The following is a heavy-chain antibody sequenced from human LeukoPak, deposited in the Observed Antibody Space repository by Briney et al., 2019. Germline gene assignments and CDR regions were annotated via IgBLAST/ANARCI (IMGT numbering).Heavy chain of an antibody. D-gene: IGHD3-22*01. V-gene: IGHV4-38-2*01. J-gene: IGHJ4*02. CDR2: IHHSGRT. CDR3: TRHTYFYDSPGAYYFDY. Sequence: SETLSLTCAVSVYSISSGRYWGWIRQPPGKGLEWIGSIHHSGRTYHNSSLKSRVTISVDTSKNQFSLRLSSVTAADTAVYYCTRHTYFYDSPGAYYFDYWGQGTLVTVSS. CDR1: VYSISSGRY.